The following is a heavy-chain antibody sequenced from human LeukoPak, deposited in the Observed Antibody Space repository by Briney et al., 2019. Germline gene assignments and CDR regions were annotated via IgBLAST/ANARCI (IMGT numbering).Heavy chain of an antibody. CDR1: GFTVSSNY. J-gene: IGHJ3*02. Sequence: GGSLRLSCAASGFTVSSNYMSWVRQAPGKGLEWVSVIYSGGSTYYADSVKGRFTISRDNSKNTLYLQMNSLRAEDTAVYYCARDQTVPPGDAFDIRGQGTMVTVSS. V-gene: IGHV3-53*01. CDR2: IYSGGST. CDR3: ARDQTVPPGDAFDI. D-gene: IGHD4-17*01.